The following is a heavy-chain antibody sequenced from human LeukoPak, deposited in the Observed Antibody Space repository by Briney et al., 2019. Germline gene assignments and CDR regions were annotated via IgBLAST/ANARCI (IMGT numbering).Heavy chain of an antibody. J-gene: IGHJ2*01. Sequence: ASVKVSCKASGYTFTGYYMHWVRQAPGPGLEWMGWINPNSGDTHYPQTFQARVTMTRDTSISTAYMELSRLRSDDTAMYYCATIYGSGSPISYLDLWGRGTLVTVSS. D-gene: IGHD3-10*01. V-gene: IGHV1-2*02. CDR3: ATIYGSGSPISYLDL. CDR2: INPNSGDT. CDR1: GYTFTGYY.